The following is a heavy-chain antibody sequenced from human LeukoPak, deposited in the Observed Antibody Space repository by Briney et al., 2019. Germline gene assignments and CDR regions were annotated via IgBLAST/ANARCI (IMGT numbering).Heavy chain of an antibody. CDR3: ARVRYCSTNRCYDREFDN. CDR1: GGSISSYY. Sequence: ETLSLTCTVSGGSISSYYWSWVRQPPGKGLEWIGYIYYSGNTNYNPSLKSRVTISVDTSKNQFSLKLNSVTAADTAVYYCARVRYCSTNRCYDREFDNWGQGTLVTVSS. V-gene: IGHV4-59*01. CDR2: IYYSGNT. D-gene: IGHD2-2*01. J-gene: IGHJ4*02.